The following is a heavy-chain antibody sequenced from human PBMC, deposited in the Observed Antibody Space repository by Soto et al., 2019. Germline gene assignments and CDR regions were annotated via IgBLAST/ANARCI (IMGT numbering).Heavy chain of an antibody. J-gene: IGHJ4*02. CDR3: AKVMTGYYDSSGYYLSFDY. CDR2: ISYDGSNK. CDR1: GFTFSSYG. V-gene: IGHV3-30*18. Sequence: GGSLRLSCAASGFTFSSYGMHWVRQAPGKGLEWVAVISYDGSNKYYADSVKGRFTISRDNSKNTLYLQMNSLRAEDTAVYYCAKVMTGYYDSSGYYLSFDYWGQGTLVTVSS. D-gene: IGHD3-22*01.